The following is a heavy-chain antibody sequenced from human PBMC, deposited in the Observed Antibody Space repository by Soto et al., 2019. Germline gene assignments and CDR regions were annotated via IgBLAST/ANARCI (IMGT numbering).Heavy chain of an antibody. J-gene: IGHJ4*02. CDR3: ARAVRFGELYYFDY. CDR1: GYTFTSYD. CDR2: MNPNSGNT. Sequence: QVQLVQSGAEVKKPEASVKVSCKASGYTFTSYDINWVRQATGQGLEWMGWMNPNSGNTGYAQKFQGRVTMTRHTHISTAYMELSSLRSEDTAVFYCARAVRFGELYYFDYWGQGTLVTDSS. D-gene: IGHD3-10*01. V-gene: IGHV1-8*01.